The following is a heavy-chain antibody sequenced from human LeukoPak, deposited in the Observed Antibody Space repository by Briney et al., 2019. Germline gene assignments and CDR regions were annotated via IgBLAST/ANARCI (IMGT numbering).Heavy chain of an antibody. CDR1: GFTFSSYA. D-gene: IGHD3-16*02. J-gene: IGHJ4*02. CDR2: ISGRGGST. V-gene: IGHV3-23*01. Sequence: TGGSLRLSCAASGFTFSSYAMSWVRQAPGQGLEWFSAISGRGGSTYYADSVKGRFTISRHNSKNTLYLQMNSLRSEDTAVYYCAKSLSPRDYDYVWGSYRPLPYYFDYWGQGTLVTVSS. CDR3: AKSLSPRDYDYVWGSYRPLPYYFDY.